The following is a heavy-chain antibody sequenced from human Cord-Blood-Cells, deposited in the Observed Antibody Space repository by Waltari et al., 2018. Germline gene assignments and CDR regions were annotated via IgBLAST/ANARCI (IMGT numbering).Heavy chain of an antibody. V-gene: IGHV4-34*01. CDR3: ARDSGIAARRLYWFDP. Sequence: QVQLQQWGAGLLKPSETLSLTCAVYGGSFSGSYWSWIRQPQGKGLEWIGEINHSGSTNYNPSLKSRVTISVDTSKNQFSLKLSSVTAADTAVYYCARDSGIAARRLYWFDPWGQGTLVTVSS. CDR1: GGSFSGSY. J-gene: IGHJ5*02. CDR2: INHSGST. D-gene: IGHD6-6*01.